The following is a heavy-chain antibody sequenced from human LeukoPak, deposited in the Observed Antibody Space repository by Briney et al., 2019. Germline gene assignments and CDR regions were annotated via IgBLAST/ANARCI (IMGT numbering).Heavy chain of an antibody. CDR2: IYYSGST. Sequence: SETLSLTCNVSGGSIRGYYWSWIRQPPGKGLEWIGYIYYSGSTNYNPSLKSRVTISVDTSKNQFSLKLSSVTAADTAVYYCARIAPHSSSWYYFDYWGQGTLVTVSS. D-gene: IGHD6-13*01. CDR3: ARIAPHSSSWYYFDY. CDR1: GGSIRGYY. V-gene: IGHV4-59*01. J-gene: IGHJ4*02.